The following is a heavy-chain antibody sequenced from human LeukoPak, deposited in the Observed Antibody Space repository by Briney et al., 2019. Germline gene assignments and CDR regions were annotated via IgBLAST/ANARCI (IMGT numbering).Heavy chain of an antibody. J-gene: IGHJ4*02. V-gene: IGHV1-3*01. D-gene: IGHD2-21*02. CDR3: ARVTFNGVVTPDYFDY. Sequence: ASVKVSCKASGYTFSGYAIHWVRQAPGQRFEWMGWINAGNGHTKYSQKFQGRVTITRDTSASTAYMELSSLRSEDTAVYYCARVTFNGVVTPDYFDYWGQGTLVTVSS. CDR1: GYTFSGYA. CDR2: INAGNGHT.